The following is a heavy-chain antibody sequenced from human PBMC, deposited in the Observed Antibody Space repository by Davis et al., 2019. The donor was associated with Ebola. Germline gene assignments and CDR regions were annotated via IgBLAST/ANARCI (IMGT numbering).Heavy chain of an antibody. D-gene: IGHD3-3*01. CDR3: ANEQEWLFDY. J-gene: IGHJ4*02. Sequence: GESLKISCAASGFTFSSYAMSWVRQAPGKGLEWVSAISGSGGSTYYADSVKGRFTISRDNAKNTLYLQMNSLRAEDTAVYYCANEQEWLFDYWGQGTLVTVSS. CDR1: GFTFSSYA. CDR2: ISGSGGST. V-gene: IGHV3-23*01.